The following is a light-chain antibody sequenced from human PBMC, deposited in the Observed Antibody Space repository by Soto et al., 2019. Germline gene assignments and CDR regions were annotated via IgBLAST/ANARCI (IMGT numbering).Light chain of an antibody. Sequence: SSELTQPSSVSVSPGQTARITYSGDVLAKKYARWFQQMPGQTPVLVIYKDNERPSGIPKRFSGSSSGTTVTLTISGAQVEDEADYYCYSAADNNWVFGGGTKLTVL. V-gene: IGLV3-27*01. CDR2: KDN. CDR1: VLAKKY. CDR3: YSAADNNWV. J-gene: IGLJ3*02.